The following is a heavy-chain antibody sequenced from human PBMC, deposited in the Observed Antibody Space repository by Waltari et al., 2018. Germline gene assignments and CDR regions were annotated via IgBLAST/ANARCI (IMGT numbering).Heavy chain of an antibody. J-gene: IGHJ4*02. V-gene: IGHV3-48*04. CDR2: ISSSSSTI. D-gene: IGHD3-10*01. CDR3: ARDPRYYYGSGGH. Sequence: EVQLVESGGGLVQPGGSLRLSCAASGFTFSSYSMNWVRPAPGKGLEWVSYISSSSSTIYYADSVKGRFTISRDNAKNSLYLQMNSLRAEDTAVYYCARDPRYYYGSGGHWGQGTLVTVSS. CDR1: GFTFSSYS.